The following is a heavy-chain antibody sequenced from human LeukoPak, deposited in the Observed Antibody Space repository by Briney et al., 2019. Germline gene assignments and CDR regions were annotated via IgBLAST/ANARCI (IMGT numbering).Heavy chain of an antibody. CDR2: IYYSGRT. CDR1: GGSISSGGYY. D-gene: IGHD2-21*01. J-gene: IGHJ3*02. Sequence: SQTLSLTCTVSGGSISSGGYYWSWIRQLPGKGLEWIGSIYYSGRTHYNPSLKSRVTISVDTSKNQFSLKLSSVTAADTAVYYCASVIGGDAAFNIWGQGTMVTVS. CDR3: ASVIGGDAAFNI. V-gene: IGHV4-30-2*03.